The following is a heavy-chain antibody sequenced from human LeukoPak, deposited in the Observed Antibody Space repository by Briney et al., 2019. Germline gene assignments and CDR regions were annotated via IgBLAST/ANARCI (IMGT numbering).Heavy chain of an antibody. Sequence: GGSLRLSCTASGLIFNSHLVSWVRQAPGKGLEWVANIKQDGSEKHYVDSVKGRFTISRDNAKSSLSLQTNSLRAEDTAVYYCTKGRGFDVWGQGTTVTVSS. J-gene: IGHJ6*02. CDR2: IKQDGSEK. CDR3: TKGRGFDV. V-gene: IGHV3-7*03. CDR1: GLIFNSHL.